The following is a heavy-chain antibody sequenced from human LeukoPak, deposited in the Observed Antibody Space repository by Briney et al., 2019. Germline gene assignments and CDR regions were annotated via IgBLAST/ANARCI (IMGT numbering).Heavy chain of an antibody. V-gene: IGHV3-11*06. J-gene: IGHJ4*02. D-gene: IGHD5-12*01. CDR1: GFTFSGYF. Sequence: NPGGSLRLSCAPSGFTFSGYFMNWIRQAPGKGLEWVSYISPGSDYTNYADSVKGRFTISRDNAKNSLYLQMNSLRAEDTAVYFCARSGYSGYDPDYWGQGTLVTVSS. CDR2: ISPGSDYT. CDR3: ARSGYSGYDPDY.